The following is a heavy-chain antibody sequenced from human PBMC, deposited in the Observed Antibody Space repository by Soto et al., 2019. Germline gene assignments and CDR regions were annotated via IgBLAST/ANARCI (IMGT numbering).Heavy chain of an antibody. J-gene: IGHJ4*02. V-gene: IGHV3-30*18. CDR1: GFTFSSYG. Sequence: QVQLVESGGGVVQPGRSLRLSCAASGFTFSSYGMHWVRQAPGKGLEWVAVISYDGSNKYYADSVKGRCTISRDNSKNTLYLQMNSLRAEDTAVYYCAKPRQITSLRLYYFDYWGQGTLVTVSS. D-gene: IGHD2-15*01. CDR2: ISYDGSNK. CDR3: AKPRQITSLRLYYFDY.